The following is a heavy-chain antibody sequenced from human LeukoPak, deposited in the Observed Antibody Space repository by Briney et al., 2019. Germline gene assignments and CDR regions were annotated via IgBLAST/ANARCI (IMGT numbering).Heavy chain of an antibody. J-gene: IGHJ3*01. CDR3: AKDSFTVVRGVGSDDGFAV. D-gene: IGHD3-10*01. CDR2: GDSAATT. V-gene: IGHV3-53*01. Sequence: PGGSLRLSCAASGFTVSSNYMSGVRQAPGKGLEWVSVAGDSAATTHYADSVKGRFFISRDNSRNTVYLQMNNLRAEDTAVYYCAKDSFTVVRGVGSDDGFAVWGQGTMVIVSS. CDR1: GFTVSSNY.